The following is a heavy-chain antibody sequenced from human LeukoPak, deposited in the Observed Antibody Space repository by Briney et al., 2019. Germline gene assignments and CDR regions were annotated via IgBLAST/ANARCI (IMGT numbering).Heavy chain of an antibody. J-gene: IGHJ6*03. Sequence: GGSLRLSCAASGVTFSSYSRNWVRQAPGKGLEWVSYISSSSSTIYYVDSVKGRFTISRDNAKNSLYLQMNSLRAEDTAVYYCARDLKYSSGYYYYYYMDVWGKGTTVTVSS. V-gene: IGHV3-48*04. CDR2: ISSSSSTI. D-gene: IGHD6-19*01. CDR1: GVTFSSYS. CDR3: ARDLKYSSGYYYYYYMDV.